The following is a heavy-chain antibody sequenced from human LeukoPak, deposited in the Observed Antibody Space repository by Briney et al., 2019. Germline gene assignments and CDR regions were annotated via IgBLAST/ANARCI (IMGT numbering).Heavy chain of an antibody. CDR1: GFTFTNYG. V-gene: IGHV3-23*01. Sequence: GGSLRLSCATSGFTFTNYGMNWVRQAPGKGLEWVSAISGSGGSTYYADSVKGRFTISRDNSKNTLYLQMNSLRAEDTAVYYCAKGLVLRFLGWTITGFDYWGQGTLVTVSS. CDR3: AKGLVLRFLGWTITGFDY. D-gene: IGHD3-3*01. J-gene: IGHJ4*02. CDR2: ISGSGGST.